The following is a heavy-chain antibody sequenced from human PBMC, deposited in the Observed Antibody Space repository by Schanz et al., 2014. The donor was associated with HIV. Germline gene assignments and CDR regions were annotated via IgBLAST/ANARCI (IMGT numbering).Heavy chain of an antibody. CDR3: ASGPLYYFDY. D-gene: IGHD5-12*01. CDR2: IWYDGSNR. V-gene: IGHV3-33*03. Sequence: QVQLVESGGGVVQPGRSLRLSCAASGFTFSNYGMHWVRQAPGKGLEWVAIIWYDGSNRYYADSVKGRFTISRDNSKNTVSLQMNSLRSEDTAVYYCASGPLYYFDYWGQGTLVTVSS. J-gene: IGHJ4*02. CDR1: GFTFSNYG.